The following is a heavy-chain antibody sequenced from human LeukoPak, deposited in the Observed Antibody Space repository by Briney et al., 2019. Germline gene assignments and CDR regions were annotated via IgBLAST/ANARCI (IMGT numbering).Heavy chain of an antibody. CDR3: ATSGAYCSSTSCIAGSDY. D-gene: IGHD2-2*01. Sequence: SETLSLTCTVSGGSISSSSYYWSWIRQPLGKGLEWIGEINHSGSTNYNPSLKSRVTISVDTSKNQFSLKLSSVTAADTAVYYCATSGAYCSSTSCIAGSDYWGQGTLVTVSS. J-gene: IGHJ4*02. V-gene: IGHV4-39*07. CDR2: INHSGST. CDR1: GGSISSSSYY.